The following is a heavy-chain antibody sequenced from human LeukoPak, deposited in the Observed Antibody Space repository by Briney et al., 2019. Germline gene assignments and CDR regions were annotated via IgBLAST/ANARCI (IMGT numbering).Heavy chain of an antibody. J-gene: IGHJ4*02. CDR2: FGSTGTI. CDR3: ARSNGLRYFDR. Sequence: GGSLRLSCAASGFIFSPYAMSWVRQAPGKGLEWVAYFGSTGTIHYTDSMRGRFTISRDNAEMSLFLQMNSLRVDDTAVYYCARSNGLRYFDRWGQGTLVTVSS. V-gene: IGHV3-69-1*01. D-gene: IGHD4-11*01. CDR1: GFIFSPYA.